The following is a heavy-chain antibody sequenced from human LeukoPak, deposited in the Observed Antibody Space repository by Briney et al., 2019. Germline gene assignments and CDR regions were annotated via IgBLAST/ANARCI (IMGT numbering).Heavy chain of an antibody. CDR2: INPSGGST. J-gene: IGHJ6*03. V-gene: IGHV1-46*01. D-gene: IGHD4-17*01. CDR3: ARVGRRRGYGDYAYYYYYMDV. Sequence: GASVKVSCKASGYTFTSYAMHWVRQAPGQGLEWMGIINPSGGSTSYAQKFQGRVTMTRDTSTSTVYMELSSLRSEDTAVYYCARVGRRRGYGDYAYYYYYMDVWGKGTTVTISS. CDR1: GYTFTSYA.